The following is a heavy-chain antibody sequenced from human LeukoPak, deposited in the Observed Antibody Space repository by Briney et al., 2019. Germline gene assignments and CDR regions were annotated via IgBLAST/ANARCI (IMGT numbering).Heavy chain of an antibody. CDR2: ISCSGDAT. Sequence: HPWRSLTLSCTASGFTFSSFAMSWVRLAPGPGLDLVSFISCSGDATYNANSVNSPFTNSRHNSENTLYLQIISLKAEDTAVFYCAKNYGSRTYYNYYDSWGQGTLVTVSA. CDR1: GFTFSSFA. D-gene: IGHD3-10*01. CDR3: AKNYGSRTYYNYYDS. V-gene: IGHV3-23*01. J-gene: IGHJ4*02.